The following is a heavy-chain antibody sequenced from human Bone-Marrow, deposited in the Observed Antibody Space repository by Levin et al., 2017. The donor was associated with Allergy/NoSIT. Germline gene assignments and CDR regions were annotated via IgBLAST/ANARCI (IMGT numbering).Heavy chain of an antibody. CDR1: GFTFSRYS. D-gene: IGHD3-10*01. V-gene: IGHV3-48*01. J-gene: IGHJ5*01. CDR3: AREGYYYGSGSYSLNWFDS. Sequence: SCAASGFTFSRYSMKWVRQAPGKGLEWVSYISSRSSTIYYADSVKGRFTISRDNAKNSLFLQMNSLRAEDTAVYYCAREGYYYGSGSYSLNWFDSWGQGTLVTVSS. CDR2: ISSRSSTI.